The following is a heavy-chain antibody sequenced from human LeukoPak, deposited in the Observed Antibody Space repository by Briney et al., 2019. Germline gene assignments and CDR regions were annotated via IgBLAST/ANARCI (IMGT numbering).Heavy chain of an antibody. V-gene: IGHV1-18*01. CDR2: ISAYNGNT. D-gene: IGHD2-15*01. J-gene: IGHJ4*02. CDR1: GYTFTSYG. CDR3: AKDALQYCSGANCPDPHYFDY. Sequence: ASVKVSCKASGYTFTSYGISWVRQAPGQGLEWMGWISAYNGNTNYAQKLQGRVTMTTDTSTSTAYMELRSLRAEDTAVYYCAKDALQYCSGANCPDPHYFDYWGQGTLVTVSS.